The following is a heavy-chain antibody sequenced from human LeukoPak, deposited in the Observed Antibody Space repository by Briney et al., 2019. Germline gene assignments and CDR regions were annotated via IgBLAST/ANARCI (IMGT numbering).Heavy chain of an antibody. J-gene: IGHJ4*02. V-gene: IGHV3-64D*09. Sequence: GGSLRLSCSASGFTFSTYAIHWVRQAPGKGLQYVSSIGTSGISTYYADSVTGRFIISRDNSKNSLSLQMNNLRLEDTAVYYCVRGQEVVYTPTFDYWGQGTLVTVSS. CDR3: VRGQEVVYTPTFDY. CDR2: IGTSGIST. D-gene: IGHD2-8*02. CDR1: GFTFSTYA.